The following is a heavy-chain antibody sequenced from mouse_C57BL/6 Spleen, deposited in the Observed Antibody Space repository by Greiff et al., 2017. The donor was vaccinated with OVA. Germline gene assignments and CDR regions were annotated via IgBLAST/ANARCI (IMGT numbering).Heavy chain of an antibody. CDR3: AREGDGYYDGFAY. CDR2: FHPYNDDT. V-gene: IGHV1-47*01. J-gene: IGHJ3*01. CDR1: GYTFTTYP. Sequence: QVQLKESGAELVKPGASVKMSCKASGYTFTTYPIEWMKQNHGKSLEWIGNFHPYNDDTKYNEKFKGKATLTVEKSSSTVYLELSRLTSDDSAVYYCAREGDGYYDGFAYWGQGTLVTVSA. D-gene: IGHD2-3*01.